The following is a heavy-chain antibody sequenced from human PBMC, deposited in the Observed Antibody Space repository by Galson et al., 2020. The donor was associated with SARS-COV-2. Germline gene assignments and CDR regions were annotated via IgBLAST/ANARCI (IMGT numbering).Heavy chain of an antibody. J-gene: IGHJ6*02. CDR1: GFTFSNAW. CDR3: TTPGPFWSGYHLVYYYYGMDV. CDR2: IKSKTDGGTT. D-gene: IGHD3-3*01. V-gene: IGHV3-15*01. Sequence: GGSLRLSCAASGFTFSNAWMSWVRQAPGKGLEWVGRIKSKTDGGTTDYAAPVKGRFTISRDDSNNTLYLQMNSLKTEDTAVYYCTTPGPFWSGYHLVYYYYGMDVWGQGTTVTVSS.